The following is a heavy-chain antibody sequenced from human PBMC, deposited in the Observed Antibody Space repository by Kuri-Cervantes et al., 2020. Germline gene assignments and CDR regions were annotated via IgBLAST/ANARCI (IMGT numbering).Heavy chain of an antibody. CDR3: MTIHYYDSGSPWGVAATKDH. J-gene: IGHJ4*02. CDR2: IKTKTDDGSI. Sequence: GESLKISCAASGFTFSNAWMSWVRQAPGKGLEWVGRIKTKTDDGSIDYAAPVKGRFTISRDDSKNTLYLQMDSLKTEDTALYYCMTIHYYDSGSPWGVAATKDHWGQGTLVTVSS. D-gene: IGHD3-10*01. V-gene: IGHV3-15*01. CDR1: GFTFSNAW.